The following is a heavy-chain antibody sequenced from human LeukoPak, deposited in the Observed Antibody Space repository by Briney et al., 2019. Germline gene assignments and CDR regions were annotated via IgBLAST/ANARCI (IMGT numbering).Heavy chain of an antibody. CDR2: ICSSRTL. Sequence: SETLSLTCTVSGGSISSGDFYWSWIRHHPRKGMEWIGSICSSRTLYYTPSLNNRVSISLDTTKNQLSLKLSSVTAADTAVYYCARALGTGWPQKEWGHGTLVTVTS. J-gene: IGHJ4*01. D-gene: IGHD6-19*01. V-gene: IGHV4-31*03. CDR3: ARALGTGWPQKE. CDR1: GGSISSGDFY.